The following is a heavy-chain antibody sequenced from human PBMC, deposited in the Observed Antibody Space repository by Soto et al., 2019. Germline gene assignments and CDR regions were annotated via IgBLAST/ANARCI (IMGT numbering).Heavy chain of an antibody. Sequence: PSETLSLSCTVSGGSISSGDYYWSWIRQPPGKGLEWIGYIYYSGSTYYNPSLKSRVTISVDTSKNQFSLKLSSVTAADTAVYYCARVLGGGMASGSPKDYWGQGTLVTVSS. CDR1: GGSISSGDYY. CDR2: IYYSGST. V-gene: IGHV4-30-4*01. CDR3: ARVLGGGMASGSPKDY. J-gene: IGHJ4*02. D-gene: IGHD3-10*01.